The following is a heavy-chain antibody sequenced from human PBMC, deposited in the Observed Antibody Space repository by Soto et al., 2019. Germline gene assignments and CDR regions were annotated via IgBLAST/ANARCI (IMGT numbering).Heavy chain of an antibody. CDR2: ITSDTATI. V-gene: IGHV3-48*02. Sequence: EVQLVESGGGLVRPGGSLRLSCAASGFTFNIYSMNWVRRPPGKGLEWVSYITSDTATIHYADSVRGRFIISRDNAENSLFLQMNSLRDEDTATYYCARSVAGHFDYWGQGALVTVSS. CDR3: ARSVAGHFDY. D-gene: IGHD6-19*01. J-gene: IGHJ4*02. CDR1: GFTFNIYS.